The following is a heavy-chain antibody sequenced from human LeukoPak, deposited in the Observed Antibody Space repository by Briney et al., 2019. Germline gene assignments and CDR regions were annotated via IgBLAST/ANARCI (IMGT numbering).Heavy chain of an antibody. CDR3: ARAHQSGYDNCLDP. J-gene: IGHJ5*02. Sequence: PSETLSLTCTVSGGSISSGGHYWNWIRQHPGRGLESIGYIYYSGTTYYNPSLRSRVTISLDTSKNQFSLKLSSVTAADTAVYYCARAHQSGYDNCLDPWGQGTLVTVSS. V-gene: IGHV4-31*03. CDR2: IYYSGTT. D-gene: IGHD3-3*01. CDR1: GGSISSGGHY.